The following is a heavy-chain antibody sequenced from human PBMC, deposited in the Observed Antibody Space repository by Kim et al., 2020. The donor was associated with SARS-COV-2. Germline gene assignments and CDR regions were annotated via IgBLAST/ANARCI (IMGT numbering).Heavy chain of an antibody. CDR3: ARVVPGTNIFGY. CDR1: GFTFSDSW. D-gene: IGHD1-7*01. V-gene: IGHV3-74*01. CDR2: INTDGRDT. J-gene: IGHJ4*02. Sequence: GGSLRLSCVTSGFTFSDSWMHWVRQAPGNGLVWVSRINTDGRDTSYADYVKGRFTISRDNAKNTLYLQMNSLRAEDTAVYYCARVVPGTNIFGYWGKGTLVTVTS.